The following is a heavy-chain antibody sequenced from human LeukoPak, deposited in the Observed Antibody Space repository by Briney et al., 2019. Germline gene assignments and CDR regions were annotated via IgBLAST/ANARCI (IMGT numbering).Heavy chain of an antibody. Sequence: ASVKVSCKASGYTFTSYYMHWVRQAPGQGLEWMGIINPSGGSTTYSQKFQGRVTVTRDTSASTVYMELSSLRSEDTAVYYCARGQQLVWYSFHYGMDVWGRGTTVTVSS. V-gene: IGHV1-46*01. CDR3: ARGQQLVWYSFHYGMDV. J-gene: IGHJ6*02. CDR2: INPSGGST. CDR1: GYTFTSYY. D-gene: IGHD6-13*01.